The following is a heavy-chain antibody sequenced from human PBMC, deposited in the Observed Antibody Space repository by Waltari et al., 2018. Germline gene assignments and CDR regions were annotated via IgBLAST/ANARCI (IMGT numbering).Heavy chain of an antibody. V-gene: IGHV4-59*11. Sequence: QVQLQESGPGLVKPSETLSLTCTVSGGSISSHYWSWIRQPPGKGLEWIGYIYYSGSTYYNPSLKSRVTISVDTSKNQFSLKLSSGTAADTAVYYCAREPSAHRGDFDYWGQGTLVTVSS. J-gene: IGHJ4*02. CDR2: IYYSGST. CDR3: AREPSAHRGDFDY. CDR1: GGSISSHY. D-gene: IGHD3-10*01.